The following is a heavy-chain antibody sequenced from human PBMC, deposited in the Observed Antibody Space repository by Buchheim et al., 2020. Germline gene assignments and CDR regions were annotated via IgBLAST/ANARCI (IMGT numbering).Heavy chain of an antibody. CDR2: ISSSSSYI. J-gene: IGHJ6*02. CDR3: ARDAYSSSSFISAYYYYYGMDV. D-gene: IGHD6-6*01. CDR1: GFTFSSYS. Sequence: EVQLMESGGGLVKPGGSLRLSCAASGFTFSSYSMNWVRQAPGKGLEWVSSISSSSSYIYYADSVKGRFTISRDNAKNSLYLQMNSLRAEDTAVYYCARDAYSSSSFISAYYYYYGMDVWGQGTT. V-gene: IGHV3-21*01.